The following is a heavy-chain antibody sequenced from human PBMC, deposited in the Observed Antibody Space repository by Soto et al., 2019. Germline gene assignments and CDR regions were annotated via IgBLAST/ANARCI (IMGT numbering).Heavy chain of an antibody. D-gene: IGHD3-10*01. CDR1: GFTFDDYA. V-gene: IGHV3-9*01. CDR3: AKDRGFGELFGYFDY. J-gene: IGHJ4*02. CDR2: ISWNSGSI. Sequence: EVQLVESGGGLVQPGRSLRLSCAASGFTFDDYAMHWVRQAPGKGLEWVSGISWNSGSIGYADSVKGRFTISRDNAKNSLYRQMNSLRAEDTAVYYCAKDRGFGELFGYFDYWGQGTLVTVAS.